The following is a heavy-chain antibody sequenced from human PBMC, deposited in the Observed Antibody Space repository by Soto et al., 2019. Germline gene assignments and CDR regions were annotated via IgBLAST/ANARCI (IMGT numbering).Heavy chain of an antibody. J-gene: IGHJ5*02. V-gene: IGHV1-69*02. CDR3: ARGLSKGVGGGNWFDP. D-gene: IGHD3-16*01. CDR2: IIPILGIA. CDR1: GGTFSSYT. Sequence: QVQLVQSGAEVKKPGSSVKVSCKASGGTFSSYTISWVRQAPGQGLEWMGRIIPILGIAHYAQKFQGRVTITEDKSTSTGYIERSSLRSADTAVYYCARGLSKGVGGGNWFDPWGPGTLVAVAS.